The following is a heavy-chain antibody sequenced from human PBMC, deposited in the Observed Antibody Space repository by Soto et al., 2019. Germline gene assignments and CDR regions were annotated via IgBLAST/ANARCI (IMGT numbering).Heavy chain of an antibody. V-gene: IGHV4-30-2*05. CDR1: GGPITSGGYC. Sequence: SETLSLTCAVSGGPITSGGYCWTWIRQHPVKGLEWMGHIYYSGSTYYNPSLKSRVTISVDTSKNQFSLKLSSVTAADTAVYYCARRNCSGGSCYPNWFDPWGQGTLVTVSS. CDR2: IYYSGST. CDR3: ARRNCSGGSCYPNWFDP. D-gene: IGHD2-15*01. J-gene: IGHJ5*02.